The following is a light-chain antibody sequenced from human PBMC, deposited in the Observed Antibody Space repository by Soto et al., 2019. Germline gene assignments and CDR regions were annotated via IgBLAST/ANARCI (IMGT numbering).Light chain of an antibody. CDR2: GAS. J-gene: IGKJ1*01. CDR3: QQYGSSWGT. V-gene: IGKV3-20*01. CDR1: QSVSSHY. Sequence: EIVLTQSPGTLSLSPGERATLSCRASQSVSSHYLAWYQQKPGQAPRLLIYGASSRAIGMPDRFSGSGSGTDFTLTVSRLEPEDFAVYYCQQYGSSWGTFGQGTKVEIK.